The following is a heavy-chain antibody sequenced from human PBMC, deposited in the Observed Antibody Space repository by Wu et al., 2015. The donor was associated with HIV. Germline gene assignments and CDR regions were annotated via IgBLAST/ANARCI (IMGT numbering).Heavy chain of an antibody. CDR2: ISAFNGNR. V-gene: IGHV1-18*01. D-gene: IGHD3-22*01. CDR1: QYTFINYD. J-gene: IGHJ3*02. CDR3: AWMNYDSRGFDI. Sequence: QVQLVQSGAEVTEPGASVMVSCKASQYTFINYDVHWVRQAAGQGLEWMGWISAFNGNRNYAQKFQGRVTITTDESTSTAYMELSSLRSEDTAVYYCAWMNYDSRGFDIWGQGTMVTVSS.